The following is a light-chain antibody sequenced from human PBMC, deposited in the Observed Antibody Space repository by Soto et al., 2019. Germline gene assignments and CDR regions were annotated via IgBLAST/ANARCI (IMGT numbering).Light chain of an antibody. Sequence: ETVMTQSPATLSVSPGERVTLSCRASEYVSNNLAWYQQRPGQPPRLLIYGASTRATCIPSRFSGSGSGTEFTLTISGLQSEDFAVYFCQQYNNWPPLTFGQGTRLEVK. V-gene: IGKV3-15*01. CDR3: QQYNNWPPLT. CDR1: EYVSNN. J-gene: IGKJ5*01. CDR2: GAS.